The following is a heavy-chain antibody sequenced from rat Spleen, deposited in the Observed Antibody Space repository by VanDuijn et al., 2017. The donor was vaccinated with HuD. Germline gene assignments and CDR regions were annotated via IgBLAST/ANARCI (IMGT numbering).Heavy chain of an antibody. Sequence: EVKLVESGGGLVQPGRSLKLSCAASGFNFNDYWMGWVRQAPTKGLEWVATISYDGSSTYYRDSVKGRFTISRDNAKSTLYLQMDSLRSEDTATYYCTRGGLSRFDYWGQGVMVTVSS. CDR2: ISYDGSST. CDR3: TRGGLSRFDY. V-gene: IGHV5-29*01. D-gene: IGHD1-11*01. CDR1: GFNFNDYW. J-gene: IGHJ2*01.